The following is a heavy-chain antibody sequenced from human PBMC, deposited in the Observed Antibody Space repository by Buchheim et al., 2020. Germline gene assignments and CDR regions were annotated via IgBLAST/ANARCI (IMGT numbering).Heavy chain of an antibody. CDR1: GFTFSSYG. CDR2: IWYDGSNK. V-gene: IGHV3-33*01. Sequence: QVQLVESGGGVVQPGRSLRLSCAASGFTFSSYGMHWVRQAPGKGLEWVAVIWYDGSNKYYADSVKGRFTISRDNSKNTLYLQMNSLRAEDTAVYYCARDLPYYDILTGYWERGYFDLWGRGTL. D-gene: IGHD3-9*01. J-gene: IGHJ2*01. CDR3: ARDLPYYDILTGYWERGYFDL.